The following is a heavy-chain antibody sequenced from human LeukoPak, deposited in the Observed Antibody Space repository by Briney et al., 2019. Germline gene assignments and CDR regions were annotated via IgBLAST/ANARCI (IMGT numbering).Heavy chain of an antibody. V-gene: IGHV4-59*01. J-gene: IGHJ4*02. CDR1: GGSISSYY. D-gene: IGHD3-10*01. CDR3: ARNADYYYGSGSYYSPFDY. CDR2: IYYSGST. Sequence: SESLSLTCTVSGGSISSYYWSWIRQPPGKGLEWIGYIYYSGSTNYNPSLKSRVTISVDTSKNQFSLKLSSVTAADTAVYYCARNADYYYGSGSYYSPFDYWGQGTLVTVSS.